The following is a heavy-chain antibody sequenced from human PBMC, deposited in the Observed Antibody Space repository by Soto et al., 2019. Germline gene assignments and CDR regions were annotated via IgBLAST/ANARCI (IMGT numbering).Heavy chain of an antibody. CDR1: GGSFSGHY. D-gene: IGHD6-19*01. CDR3: ARAAPEADYYYGMDV. J-gene: IGHJ6*02. Sequence: QVQLQQWGAGLLKPSETLSLTCAVYGGSFSGHYWSWIRQPPGKGLEWIGEINHSGSTNYNPSLKQRVTISVDTSKNQFSLKLGSVTAAGTAVYYCARAAPEADYYYGMDVWGQGTTVTVSS. CDR2: INHSGST. V-gene: IGHV4-34*01.